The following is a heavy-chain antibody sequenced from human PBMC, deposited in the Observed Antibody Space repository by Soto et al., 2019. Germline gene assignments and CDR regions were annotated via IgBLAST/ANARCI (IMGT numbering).Heavy chain of an antibody. V-gene: IGHV3-23*01. CDR3: ARDLFRGYSYGSNYYYGMDV. CDR1: GFTFSSYA. J-gene: IGHJ6*02. CDR2: ISGSGGST. Sequence: GGSLRLSCAASGFTFSSYAMSWVRQAPGKGLEWVSAISGSGGSTYYADSVKGRFTISRDNSKNTLYLQMNSLRAEDTAVYYCARDLFRGYSYGSNYYYGMDVWGQGTTVTVSS. D-gene: IGHD5-18*01.